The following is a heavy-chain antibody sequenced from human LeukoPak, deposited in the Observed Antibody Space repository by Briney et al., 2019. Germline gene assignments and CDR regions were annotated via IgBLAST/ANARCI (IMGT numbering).Heavy chain of an antibody. J-gene: IGHJ3*01. CDR1: GFTLSSYA. CDR2: ISGSGGTT. CDR3: AKGGIVVLNPFDV. V-gene: IGHV3-23*01. D-gene: IGHD3-22*01. Sequence: GGSLRLSCAASGFTLSSYAMNWVRQGPGKGLEWVSGISGSGGTTYYADSVKGRFTMSRDNSKNTLYLQMTSLRAEDTAVYYCAKGGIVVLNPFDVWGQGTMVTVSS.